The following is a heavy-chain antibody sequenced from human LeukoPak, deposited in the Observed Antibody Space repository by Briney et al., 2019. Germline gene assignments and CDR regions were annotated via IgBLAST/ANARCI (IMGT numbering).Heavy chain of an antibody. V-gene: IGHV3-21*01. Sequence: GGTLRLSCAASGFTFSTFGMYWVRQASGTGLEWVSTITTTGGTYYADSVKGRLTISRDSAKNSLYLHMNSLRAEDTAVYYCARVLRFGDLSLYRGFDYWGQGTQVTVSS. J-gene: IGHJ4*02. D-gene: IGHD3-16*02. CDR1: GFTFSTFG. CDR2: ITTTGGT. CDR3: ARVLRFGDLSLYRGFDY.